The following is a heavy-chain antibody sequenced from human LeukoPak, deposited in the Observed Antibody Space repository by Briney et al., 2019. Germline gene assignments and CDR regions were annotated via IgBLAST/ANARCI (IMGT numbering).Heavy chain of an antibody. V-gene: IGHV3-23*01. D-gene: IGHD6-13*01. CDR2: IRGSGDST. J-gene: IGHJ4*02. CDR3: AKDTGPAAGITADY. Sequence: GGSLRLSCAASGFTFSSYAMTWVRQAPGKGLEWVSTIRGSGDSTYYADSVKGRFTISRDNSKNTLYLQMNSLRAEDTAIYYCAKDTGPAAGITADYWGQGTLVTVYS. CDR1: GFTFSSYA.